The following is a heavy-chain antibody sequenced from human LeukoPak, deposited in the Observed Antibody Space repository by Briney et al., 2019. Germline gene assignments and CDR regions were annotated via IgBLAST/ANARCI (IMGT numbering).Heavy chain of an antibody. Sequence: ASVKVSCKASGYTFTSYYMHWVRQAPGQGLEWMGVINPSGGSTSYAQKFQGRVTMSRDTSTSTFYMDRSSLRFEATAVYYCARGDYCSGGSRCDAFDIWGQGTMVTVSS. J-gene: IGHJ3*02. CDR1: GYTFTSYY. V-gene: IGHV1-46*01. D-gene: IGHD2-15*01. CDR3: ARGDYCSGGSRCDAFDI. CDR2: INPSGGST.